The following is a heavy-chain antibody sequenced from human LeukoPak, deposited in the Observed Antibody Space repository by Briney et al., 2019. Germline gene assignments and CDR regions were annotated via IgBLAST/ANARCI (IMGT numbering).Heavy chain of an antibody. CDR2: ISSSGSTI. CDR3: AELGITMIGGV. J-gene: IGHJ6*04. CDR1: GFTFSSYR. Sequence: GGSLRLSCAAFGFTFSSYRMHWVRQAPGKGLEWVSYISSSGSTIYYADSVKGRFTISRDNAKNSLYLQMNSLRAEDTAVYYCAELGITMIGGVWGKGTTVTISS. D-gene: IGHD3-10*02. V-gene: IGHV3-48*04.